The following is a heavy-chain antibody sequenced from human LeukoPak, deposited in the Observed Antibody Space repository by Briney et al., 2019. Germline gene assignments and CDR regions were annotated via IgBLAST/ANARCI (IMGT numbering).Heavy chain of an antibody. D-gene: IGHD3-9*01. J-gene: IGHJ3*02. V-gene: IGHV1-69*13. Sequence: GASAKVSCKASGGTFSNYAISWVRQAPGQGLEWMGGIIPIFGTANYAQKFQGRVTITADESTSTAYMELSNLRSEDTAVYFCARDRDPHYDIMIGYDAFDIWGKGTRVTVSS. CDR3: ARDRDPHYDIMIGYDAFDI. CDR1: GGTFSNYA. CDR2: IIPIFGTA.